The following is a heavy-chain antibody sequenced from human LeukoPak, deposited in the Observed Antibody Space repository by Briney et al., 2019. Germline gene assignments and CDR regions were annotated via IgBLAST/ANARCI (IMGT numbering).Heavy chain of an antibody. V-gene: IGHV3-21*01. CDR3: ARGDTAMVSLFQY. Sequence: GGSLRLSCAASGFTFSSYGMNWVRQAPGKGLEWVSSISSSSSYIYYADSVKGRFTISRDNAKNSLYLQMNSLRAEDTAVYYCARGDTAMVSLFQYWGQGTLVTVSS. D-gene: IGHD5-18*01. J-gene: IGHJ4*02. CDR1: GFTFSSYG. CDR2: ISSSSSYI.